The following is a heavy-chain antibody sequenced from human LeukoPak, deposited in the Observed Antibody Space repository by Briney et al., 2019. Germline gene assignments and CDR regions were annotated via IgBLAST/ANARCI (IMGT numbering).Heavy chain of an antibody. V-gene: IGHV3-30-3*01. CDR2: ISYDGSNK. Sequence: GRSLRLSCAASGFTFSSYAMHWVRQAPGKGLEWVAVISYDGSNKYYADSVKGRFTISRDNSKNTLYLQMNSLRAEDTAVYCCARVNEQQLAVDYFDYWGQGTLVTVSS. J-gene: IGHJ4*02. CDR3: ARVNEQQLAVDYFDY. D-gene: IGHD6-6*01. CDR1: GFTFSSYA.